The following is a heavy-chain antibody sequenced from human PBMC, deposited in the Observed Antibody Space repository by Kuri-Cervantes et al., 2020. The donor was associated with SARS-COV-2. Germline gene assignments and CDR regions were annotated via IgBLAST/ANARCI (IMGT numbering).Heavy chain of an antibody. V-gene: IGHV6-1*01. CDR3: ARHGAVVGGYYYPMDV. Sequence: SQTLSLTCAISGDSVSSNSAAWNWIRQSPSRGLEWLGRTYYRSKWYNDYAVSVKSRITINPDTSKNQFSLELNSVTAADTSVYYCARHGAVVGGYYYPMDVWGQGTTVTVSS. CDR1: GDSVSSNSAA. CDR2: TYYRSKWYN. D-gene: IGHD6-19*01. J-gene: IGHJ6*02.